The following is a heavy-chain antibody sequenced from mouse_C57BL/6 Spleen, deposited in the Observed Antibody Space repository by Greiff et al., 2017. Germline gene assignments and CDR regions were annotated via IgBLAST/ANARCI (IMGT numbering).Heavy chain of an antibody. CDR1: GFNIKDYY. J-gene: IGHJ4*01. V-gene: IGHV14-2*01. D-gene: IGHD1-1*01. CDR2: IDPEDGET. CDR3: ARGYGSSPYAMDY. Sequence: EVKLQESGAELVKPGASVKLSCTASGFNIKDYYMHWVKQRTEQGLEWIGRIDPEDGETKYAPKFQGKATITADTSSNTAYLQLSSLTSEDTAVYYGARGYGSSPYAMDYWGQGTSVTVSS.